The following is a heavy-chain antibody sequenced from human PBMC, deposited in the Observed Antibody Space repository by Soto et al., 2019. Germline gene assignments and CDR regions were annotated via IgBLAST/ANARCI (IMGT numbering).Heavy chain of an antibody. CDR2: ILYNDDR. CDR1: GFSFTTAGVA. J-gene: IGHJ4*02. D-gene: IGHD5-12*01. CDR3: AHSDGGYEIIYFDF. V-gene: IGHV2-5*01. Sequence: QITLQKSGPTLVQPTQTLTLTCTFSGFSFTTAGVAVGWIRQTPGGALEWLTLILYNDDRRFSPSLKTRLTITGDTSKNQVVLSLTNVDPGDTATYFCAHSDGGYEIIYFDFWGQGIPVTVSS.